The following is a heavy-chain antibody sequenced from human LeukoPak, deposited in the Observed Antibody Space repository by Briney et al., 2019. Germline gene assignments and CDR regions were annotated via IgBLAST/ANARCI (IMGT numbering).Heavy chain of an antibody. CDR1: GGSISSYH. CDR2: IYNSGST. D-gene: IGHD2-2*01. CDR3: ARDRECTSTSCYLDWFDP. J-gene: IGHJ5*02. Sequence: SETLSLTCTVSGGSISSYHWSWIRQPAGKGLEWIGRIYNSGSTNYNPSLKSRVTMSVDTSKNQLSLNLSSVTAADTALYYCARDRECTSTSCYLDWFDPWGQGTLVTVSS. V-gene: IGHV4-4*07.